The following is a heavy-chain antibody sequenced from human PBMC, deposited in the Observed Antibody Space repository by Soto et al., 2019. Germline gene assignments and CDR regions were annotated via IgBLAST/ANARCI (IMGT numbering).Heavy chain of an antibody. Sequence: GGSLRLSCAASGFTFRIYDMHWVRQAAGKGLEWVSGLNTAGDTYYLDTVKGRFTISRENAKNSLYLQMNSLRAEDTAVYYCARGQPGGPITLFGVVLGWDVWGQGTSVTVSS. J-gene: IGHJ6*02. D-gene: IGHD3-3*01. CDR3: ARGQPGGPITLFGVVLGWDV. CDR1: GFTFRIYD. CDR2: LNTAGDT. V-gene: IGHV3-13*01.